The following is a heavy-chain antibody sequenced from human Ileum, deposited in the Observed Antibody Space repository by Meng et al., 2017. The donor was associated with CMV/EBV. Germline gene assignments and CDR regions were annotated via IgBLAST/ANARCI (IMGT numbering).Heavy chain of an antibody. Sequence: VQLRESGLGLVRPSDTLSLTCTVSDASLNDYYWSWIRQPAGKGLEWIGRIFATGTTNYNPSLKSRVTMSVDTSKNQFSLKLTSVTAADTAVYFCARDRFDPWGQGALVTVSS. J-gene: IGHJ5*02. V-gene: IGHV4-4*07. CDR2: IFATGTT. CDR3: ARDRFDP. CDR1: DASLNDYY.